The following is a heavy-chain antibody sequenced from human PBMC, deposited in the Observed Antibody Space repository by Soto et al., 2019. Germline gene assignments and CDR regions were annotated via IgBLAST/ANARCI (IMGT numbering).Heavy chain of an antibody. CDR2: IYYSGST. CDR1: GGSISSYY. V-gene: IGHV4-59*01. J-gene: IGHJ4*02. D-gene: IGHD6-19*01. CDR3: ARDQGYSSGWYFDY. Sequence: PSETLSLTCTVSGGSISSYYWSWIRQPPGKGLEWIGYIYYSGSTNYNPSLKSRVTISVDTSKNQFSLKLSSVTAADTAVYYCARDQGYSSGWYFDYWGQGTRVTVSS.